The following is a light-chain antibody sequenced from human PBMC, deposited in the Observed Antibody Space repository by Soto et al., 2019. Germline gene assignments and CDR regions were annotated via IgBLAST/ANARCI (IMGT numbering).Light chain of an antibody. CDR3: SSYTSSTILV. Sequence: QSVLTQPASGSGSPGHSITISCTGSSSDVGGYNYVSWYQQHPGKAPKLMIYDVSNRPSGVSNRFSGSKSGNTASLTISGLQAEDEADYFGSSYTSSTILVLGTGTKVTVL. V-gene: IGLV2-14*01. J-gene: IGLJ1*01. CDR1: SSDVGGYNY. CDR2: DVS.